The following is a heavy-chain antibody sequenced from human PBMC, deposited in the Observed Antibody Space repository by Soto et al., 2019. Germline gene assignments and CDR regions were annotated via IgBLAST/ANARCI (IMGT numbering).Heavy chain of an antibody. CDR2: ISAYNGNT. V-gene: IGHV1-18*01. CDR1: GYTFTSYG. CDR3: ARVLQIRFLEWSGDETDAFDI. D-gene: IGHD3-3*01. J-gene: IGHJ3*02. Sequence: ASVKVSCKASGYTFTSYGISWVRQAPGQGLEWMGWISAYNGNTNYAQKLQGRVTMTTDTSTSTAYMELRSLRSDDTAVYYWARVLQIRFLEWSGDETDAFDIWGKGTMVTVSS.